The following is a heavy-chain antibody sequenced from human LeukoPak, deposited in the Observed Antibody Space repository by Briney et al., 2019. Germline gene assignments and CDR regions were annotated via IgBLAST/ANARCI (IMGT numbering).Heavy chain of an antibody. D-gene: IGHD2-15*01. CDR2: INPNSGGT. J-gene: IGHJ6*03. V-gene: IGHV1-2*02. CDR3: ASGYCSGGSCYYYYYMDV. CDR1: GYTFTGYY. Sequence: ASVKVSCKASGYTFTGYYMHWVRQAPGQGLEWMGWINPNSGGTNYAQKFQGRVTMTRDTSISTAYMELSSLRSEDTAVYYCASGYCSGGSCYYYYYMDVWGKGTTVTVSS.